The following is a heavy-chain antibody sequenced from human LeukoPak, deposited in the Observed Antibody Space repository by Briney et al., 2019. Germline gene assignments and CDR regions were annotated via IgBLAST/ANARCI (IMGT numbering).Heavy chain of an antibody. CDR3: ARGAPYYYDSSGYRAFDI. CDR2: IIPIFGTA. CDR1: GGTFSSYA. Sequence: GASVKVSCKASGGTFSSYAISWVRQAPGQGLEWMGGIIPIFGTANYAQKFQGRVTITADESTSTAYMELSSLRSEDTAVYYCARGAPYYYDSSGYRAFDIWGQGTMVTVSS. V-gene: IGHV1-69*13. D-gene: IGHD3-22*01. J-gene: IGHJ3*02.